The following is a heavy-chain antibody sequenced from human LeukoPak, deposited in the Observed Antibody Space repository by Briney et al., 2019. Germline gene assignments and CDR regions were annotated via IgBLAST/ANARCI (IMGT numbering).Heavy chain of an antibody. J-gene: IGHJ4*02. Sequence: GASVKVPCKACGYTFPSYGISWVRQAPGHGLEWMGWISAYNGNTNYAQKLQGRVTMTTDTSTSTAYMELRSLRSDDTAVYYCARDSMATNYYDSSGYSYYFDYGGQGTLVTVSS. V-gene: IGHV1-18*01. CDR2: ISAYNGNT. CDR1: GYTFPSYG. CDR3: ARDSMATNYYDSSGYSYYFDY. D-gene: IGHD3-22*01.